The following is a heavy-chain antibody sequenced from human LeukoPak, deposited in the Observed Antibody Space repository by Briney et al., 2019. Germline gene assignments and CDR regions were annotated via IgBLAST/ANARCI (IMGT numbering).Heavy chain of an antibody. CDR3: ARASGPIKKNRFDQ. V-gene: IGHV3-30*12. CDR1: GFTFSTYG. Sequence: PGMSLSLSCATSGFTFSTYGMEWVRQAPGKGLEWVAIIFSDGIRKYYADFVKGRFTISRDISRSTLYLEMNSLSAEDTAVYYCARASGPIKKNRFDQWGQGTLVTVSS. J-gene: IGHJ4*02. CDR2: IFSDGIRK. D-gene: IGHD1-26*01.